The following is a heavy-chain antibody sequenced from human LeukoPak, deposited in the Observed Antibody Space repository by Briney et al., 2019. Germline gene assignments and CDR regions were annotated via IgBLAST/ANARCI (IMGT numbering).Heavy chain of an antibody. CDR1: GGTFSTYA. Sequence: GASVKVSCKASGGTFSTYAVNWVRQAPGQGLEWMGGIIPLFGTANYAQKFQGSVTITTDESTSTACMELSSLRSEDTAIYYCARVFARGGEISGSYYYYWGQGTLVTVSS. V-gene: IGHV1-69*05. CDR2: IIPLFGTA. J-gene: IGHJ4*02. CDR3: ARVFARGGEISGSYYYY. D-gene: IGHD1-26*01.